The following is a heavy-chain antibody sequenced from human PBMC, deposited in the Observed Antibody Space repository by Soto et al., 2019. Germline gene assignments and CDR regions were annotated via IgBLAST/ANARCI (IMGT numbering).Heavy chain of an antibody. J-gene: IGHJ4*02. CDR3: ARDSDYGDYVYFDY. CDR1: GGTFSSYT. Sequence: QVQLVQSGAEVKKPGSSVKVSCKASGGTFSSYTISWVRQAPGQGLEWMGRIIPILGIANYAQKFQGRVTINADKSTSTAYMELSSLRSEDTAVYYCARDSDYGDYVYFDYWGQGTLVTVSS. D-gene: IGHD4-17*01. CDR2: IIPILGIA. V-gene: IGHV1-69*08.